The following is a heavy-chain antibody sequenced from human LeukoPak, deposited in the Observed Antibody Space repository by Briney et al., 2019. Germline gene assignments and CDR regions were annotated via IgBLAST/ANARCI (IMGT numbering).Heavy chain of an antibody. V-gene: IGHV4-59*01. CDR3: ARDSPLGPLWLDP. CDR2: IYYSGST. D-gene: IGHD1-26*01. Sequence: PSETLSLTCTVSGGSISSYYWSWIRQPPGKGLEWIGYIYYSGSTNYNPSLKSRVTISVDTSKNQFSLKLSSVTAADTAVYYCARDSPLGPLWLDPWGQGTLVTVSS. J-gene: IGHJ5*02. CDR1: GGSISSYY.